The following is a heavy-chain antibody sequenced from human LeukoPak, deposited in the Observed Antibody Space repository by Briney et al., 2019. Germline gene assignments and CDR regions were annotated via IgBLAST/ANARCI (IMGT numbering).Heavy chain of an antibody. CDR2: INHSGST. J-gene: IGHJ6*03. Sequence: PSETLTLTCAVYGGSFSGYYWSWIRQPPGKGLEWIGEINHSGSTNYNPSLKSRVTISVDTSKNQFSLKLSSVTAADTAEYYCASGGYYYDSSGYYPSFYYYYYMDVWGKGTTVTVSS. CDR1: GGSFSGYY. CDR3: ASGGYYYDSSGYYPSFYYYYYMDV. V-gene: IGHV4-34*01. D-gene: IGHD3-22*01.